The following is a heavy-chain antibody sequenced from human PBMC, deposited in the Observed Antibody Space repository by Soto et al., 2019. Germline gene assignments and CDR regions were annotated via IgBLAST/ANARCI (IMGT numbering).Heavy chain of an antibody. D-gene: IGHD4-4*01. CDR1: GFSFSSYG. Sequence: QVQLVESGGGVVQPGRSLRLSCAASGFSFSSYGMHWVRQAPGKGLKWVAVISYDGRNKYYADSVKGRFTISRDNSKSTLYLQMNSLRAEDTAVYYCAKDVGFSNCWYLDYWGQGTLVTVSS. J-gene: IGHJ4*02. CDR3: AKDVGFSNCWYLDY. CDR2: ISYDGRNK. V-gene: IGHV3-30*18.